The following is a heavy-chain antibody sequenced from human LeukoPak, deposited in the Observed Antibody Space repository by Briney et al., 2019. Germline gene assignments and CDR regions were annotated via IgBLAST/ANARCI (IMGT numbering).Heavy chain of an antibody. CDR1: GFAFNDFA. CDR3: AKSSIMFAAGRLGSIDF. Sequence: QPGRSLTLSCAASGFAFNDFAMYWVRQAPGKGLDWVAVIWRDGSHRYYAHSIKGRFTISRDNSKNTLYLQMSSLRAEDTAVYYCAKSSIMFAAGRLGSIDFWGQGTLVTVSP. D-gene: IGHD1-26*01. V-gene: IGHV3-33*06. CDR2: IWRDGSHR. J-gene: IGHJ4*02.